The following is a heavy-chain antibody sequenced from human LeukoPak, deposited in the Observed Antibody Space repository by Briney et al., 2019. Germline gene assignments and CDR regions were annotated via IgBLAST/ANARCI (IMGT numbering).Heavy chain of an antibody. Sequence: SETLSLNCAVYGGSFSRYYWNWIRQPPGKGLEWIREINHSGSTNYNPSLKSRVTISVDTSKNQFSLKLSSVTAADTAVYYCARGAYSSSWYQDYWGQGTLVTVSS. V-gene: IGHV4-34*01. J-gene: IGHJ4*02. CDR1: GGSFSRYY. CDR2: INHSGST. D-gene: IGHD6-13*01. CDR3: ARGAYSSSWYQDY.